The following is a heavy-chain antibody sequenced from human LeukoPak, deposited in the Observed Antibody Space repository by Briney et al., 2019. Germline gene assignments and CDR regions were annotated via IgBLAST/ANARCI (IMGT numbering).Heavy chain of an antibody. CDR1: GASISSSNW. D-gene: IGHD3-3*01. J-gene: IGHJ4*02. CDR3: ARDPLTISEGLDY. CDR2: IYHSGST. V-gene: IGHV4-4*02. Sequence: SETLSLTCAVSGASISSSNWWSWVRQPPGKGLEWIGEIYHSGSTNYNPSLKSRVTISVDKSKNQFSLKLSSVTAADTAVYYCARDPLTISEGLDYWGQGTLVTVSS.